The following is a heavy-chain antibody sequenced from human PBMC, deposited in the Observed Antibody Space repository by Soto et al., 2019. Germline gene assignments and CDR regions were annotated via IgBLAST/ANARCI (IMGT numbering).Heavy chain of an antibody. V-gene: IGHV4-61*01. CDR3: AKDQPPPRLRFLDEEKGGDYYGMDV. CDR2: IFYCGST. D-gene: IGHD3-3*01. J-gene: IGHJ6*02. CDR1: GGSVSSGSYY. Sequence: SETLSLTCTVSGGSVSSGSYYWSWIRQLPGKGLEWIRYIFYCGSTNYNPFLKSRVTIAVDTTKNQFSLKLSSVTAADTAVYYWAKDQPPPRLRFLDEEKGGDYYGMDVWGQGTTVTVSS.